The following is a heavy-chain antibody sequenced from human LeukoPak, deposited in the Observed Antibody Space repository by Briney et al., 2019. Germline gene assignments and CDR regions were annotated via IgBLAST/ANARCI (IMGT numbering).Heavy chain of an antibody. V-gene: IGHV4-34*01. CDR2: INHSGST. J-gene: IGHJ1*01. CDR1: GGSFSGYY. Sequence: PSETLSLTCAVYGGSFSGYYWSWIRQPPGKGLEWIGEINHSGSTNYNPSLKSRVTISVDTSKNQFSLKLSSVTAADTAVYYCARRRYSSSPQYFQHWGQGTLVTVSS. CDR3: ARRRYSSSPQYFQH. D-gene: IGHD6-6*01.